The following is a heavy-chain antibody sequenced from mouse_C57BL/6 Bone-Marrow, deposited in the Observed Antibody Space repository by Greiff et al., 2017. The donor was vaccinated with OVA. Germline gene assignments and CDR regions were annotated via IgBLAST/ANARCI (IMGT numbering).Heavy chain of an antibody. CDR2: IYPRSGNN. Sequence: QVQLQQSGAELARPGASVKLSCKASGYTFTSYGISWVKQRTGQGLEWIGEIYPRSGNNYYNEKFKGKATLTADKSSSTAYMELRSLTSEDSAVYFCARSIYYGSIYAMDYWGQGTSVTVSS. V-gene: IGHV1-81*01. J-gene: IGHJ4*01. CDR3: ARSIYYGSIYAMDY. D-gene: IGHD1-1*01. CDR1: GYTFTSYG.